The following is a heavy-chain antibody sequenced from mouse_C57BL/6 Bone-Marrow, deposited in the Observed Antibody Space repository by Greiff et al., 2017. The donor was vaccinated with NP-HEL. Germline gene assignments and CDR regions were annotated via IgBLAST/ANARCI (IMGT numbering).Heavy chain of an antibody. J-gene: IGHJ4*01. CDR1: GYTFTDYY. V-gene: IGHV1-19*01. CDR2: INPYNGGT. Sequence: VHVKQSGPVLVKPGASVKMSCKASGYTFTDYYMNWVKQSPGKSLEWIGVINPYNGGTSYNQKFKGKATLTVDKSSSTAYMELNSLTSEDSAVYYCGYGNYGAMDYWGQGTSVTVSS. D-gene: IGHD2-1*01. CDR3: GYGNYGAMDY.